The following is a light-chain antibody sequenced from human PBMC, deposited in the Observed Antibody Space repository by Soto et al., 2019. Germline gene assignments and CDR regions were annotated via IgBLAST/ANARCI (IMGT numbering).Light chain of an antibody. V-gene: IGKV3-20*01. CDR3: QQYGSSPPIT. CDR2: GAS. Sequence: EIVLTQSPGTLSLSPGERATLSCRASQSVNSRYLAWYQQKPGQAPRLLFYGASSRATGIPDRFSGSGSGTDFIFTISRLEPEDFGGYYCQQYGSSPPITFGQGTRLEIK. J-gene: IGKJ5*01. CDR1: QSVNSRY.